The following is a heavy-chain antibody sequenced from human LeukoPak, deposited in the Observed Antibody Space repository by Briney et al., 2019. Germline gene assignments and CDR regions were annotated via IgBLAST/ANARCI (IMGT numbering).Heavy chain of an antibody. J-gene: IGHJ6*03. Sequence: PGGSLRLSCAASGFTFSSYWMSWVRQAPGKGLEWVSAISGSGDRTFYADSVKGRLTISRDNSKNTLYLQLNTVRAEDTALYYCARGGTNYYYMDVWGNGTTVTVSS. CDR2: ISGSGDRT. CDR1: GFTFSSYW. V-gene: IGHV3-23*01. CDR3: ARGGTNYYYMDV. D-gene: IGHD3-10*01.